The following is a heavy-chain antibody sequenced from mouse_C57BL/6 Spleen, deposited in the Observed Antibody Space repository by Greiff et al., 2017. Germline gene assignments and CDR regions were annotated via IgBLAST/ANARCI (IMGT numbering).Heavy chain of an antibody. CDR1: GFTFSSYG. J-gene: IGHJ3*02. CDR3: ARLHYCSPAE. CDR2: ISSGGSYT. V-gene: IGHV5-6*01. Sequence: EVQGVESGGDLVKPGGSLKISCAASGFTFSSYGMSWVRQTPDKRLEWVATISSGGSYTYYPDSVKGRFSISRDNGKNPLYLQTSSLKSEDTAMYYCARLHYCSPAEWGQGSLVTVSA. D-gene: IGHD1-1*01.